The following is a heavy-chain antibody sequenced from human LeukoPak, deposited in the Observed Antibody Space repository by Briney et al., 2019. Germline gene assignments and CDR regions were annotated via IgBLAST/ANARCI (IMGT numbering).Heavy chain of an antibody. J-gene: IGHJ4*02. CDR3: ARGSFPDVGALLFDY. D-gene: IGHD1-26*01. CDR2: IIPILGIA. CDR1: GDTFSSYT. Sequence: SVKVSCKASGDTFSSYTISWVRQAPGQGLEWMGRIIPILGIANYAQKLQGRVTITADKSTSTAYMELSSLRFEDTAVYYCARGSFPDVGALLFDYWGQGTLVTVSS. V-gene: IGHV1-69*02.